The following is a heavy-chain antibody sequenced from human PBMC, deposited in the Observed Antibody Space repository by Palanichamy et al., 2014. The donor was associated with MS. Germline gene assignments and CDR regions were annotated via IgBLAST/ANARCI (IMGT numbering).Heavy chain of an antibody. CDR3: AREFAGNSGCDH. CDR2: IFHTGST. CDR1: GYSISSGFY. J-gene: IGHJ4*02. V-gene: IGHV4-38-2*02. D-gene: IGHD4-23*01. Sequence: QVQLQESGPGLVKPSETLSLTCNVSGYSISSGFYWGWIRQPPGKRLESIGTIFHTGSTYYNPSLQSRIAISVDTSKNQYSLKLTSVTAADTAVYYCAREFAGNSGCDHWGQGTLVTASS.